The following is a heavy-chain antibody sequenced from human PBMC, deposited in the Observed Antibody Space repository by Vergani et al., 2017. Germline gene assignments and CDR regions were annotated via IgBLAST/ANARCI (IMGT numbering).Heavy chain of an antibody. CDR3: ARGITIDSFHYYYYYMDV. CDR1: GFTFSSYW. D-gene: IGHD3-9*01. Sequence: EVQLGESGGGLVQPGGSLRLSCAASGFTFSSYWMSWVRQAPGKGLEWVANIKQDGSEKYYVDSVKGRFTISRDNAKNSLYLQMNSLRAEDTAVYYCARGITIDSFHYYYYYMDVWGKGTTVTVSS. CDR2: IKQDGSEK. V-gene: IGHV3-7*01. J-gene: IGHJ6*03.